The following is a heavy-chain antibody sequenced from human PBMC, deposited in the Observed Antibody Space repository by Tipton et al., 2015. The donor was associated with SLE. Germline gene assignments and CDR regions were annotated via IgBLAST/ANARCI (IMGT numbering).Heavy chain of an antibody. J-gene: IGHJ5*02. CDR1: GYSISTSDSNW. V-gene: IGHV4-28*03. D-gene: IGHD3-3*01. CDR2: IYYRGTA. CDR3: VRGHKLRYLDHGSPSNWFDA. Sequence: TLSLTCAVSGYSISTSDSNWWGWIRQPPGKGLEWIGYIYYRGTAYYNPSLKSRVSISVDLSKNQFSLELSSVTAADTAVFYCVRGHKLRYLDHGSPSNWFDAWGQGILVTVSS.